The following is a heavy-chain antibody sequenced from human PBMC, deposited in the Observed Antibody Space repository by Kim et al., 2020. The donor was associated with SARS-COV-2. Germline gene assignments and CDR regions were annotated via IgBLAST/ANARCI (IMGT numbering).Heavy chain of an antibody. V-gene: IGHV4-39*01. D-gene: IGHD6-19*01. CDR2: IYYSGST. J-gene: IGHJ6*03. CDR1: GGSISSSSYY. CDR3: ARPGGSGWPYYYYYYYMDV. Sequence: SETLSLTCTVSGGSISSSSYYWGWIRQPPGKGLEWIGSIYYSGSTYYNPSLKSRVTISVDTSKNQFSLKLSSVTAADTAVYYCARPGGSGWPYYYYYYYMDVWGKGTTVTVSS.